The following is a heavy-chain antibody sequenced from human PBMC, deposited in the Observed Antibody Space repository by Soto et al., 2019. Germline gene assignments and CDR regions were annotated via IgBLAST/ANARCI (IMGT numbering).Heavy chain of an antibody. CDR1: GYTFTSYY. V-gene: IGHV1-46*01. Sequence: ASVKVSCKASGYTFTSYYMHWVRQAPGQGLEWMGIINPSGGSTSYAQKFQGRVTMTRDTSTSTVYMELSSLRSEDTAVYYCARDMLSGVVPAASGGYWGQGTLVTVSS. J-gene: IGHJ4*02. D-gene: IGHD2-2*01. CDR2: INPSGGST. CDR3: ARDMLSGVVPAASGGY.